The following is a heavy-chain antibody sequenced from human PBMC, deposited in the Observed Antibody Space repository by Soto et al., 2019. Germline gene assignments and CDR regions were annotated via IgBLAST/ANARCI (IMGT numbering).Heavy chain of an antibody. D-gene: IGHD3-16*01. V-gene: IGHV1-18*01. CDR2: ISPYNDYT. J-gene: IGHJ6*02. CDR1: GYTFIRYG. CDR3: ARGGYYDTSWGKLSHYGLDV. Sequence: QVQLAQSANEVKKPGASVRVSCKAAGYTFIRYGIAWVRQAPGQGLEWMGWISPYNDYTVYAQKFQGRVSMTADTSTRTVYMNLRRLKSDDTAVYYCARGGYYDTSWGKLSHYGLDVWGQGTSVSVSS.